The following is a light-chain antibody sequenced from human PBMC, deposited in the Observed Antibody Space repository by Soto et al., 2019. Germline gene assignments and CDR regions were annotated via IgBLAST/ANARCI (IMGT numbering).Light chain of an antibody. J-gene: IGKJ5*01. CDR2: DAS. V-gene: IGKV3-11*01. Sequence: EAVLTQSPATLSLSPGETATLSCRASHNVDIYLAWYQQKPGQAPRLLIYDASNRATGIPARFSGSGSGTDFTLTISCLEPEDFGVYYCQQRKYWPPLTFGQGTRLE. CDR1: HNVDIY. CDR3: QQRKYWPPLT.